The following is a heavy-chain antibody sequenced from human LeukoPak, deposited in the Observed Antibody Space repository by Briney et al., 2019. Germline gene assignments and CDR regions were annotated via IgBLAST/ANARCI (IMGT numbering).Heavy chain of an antibody. CDR2: VSGGGRTT. Sequence: PGGSLRLSCAASGFTFSSYGMSWVRQAPGKGLEWVSAVSGGGRTTFYADSVKGRFIISRDDSKNTLFLQMNSLRAEDTAVYYCAKGGIALVRGSFGYWGQGTLVTVSS. CDR1: GFTFSSYG. V-gene: IGHV3-23*01. D-gene: IGHD3-10*01. CDR3: AKGGIALVRGSFGY. J-gene: IGHJ4*02.